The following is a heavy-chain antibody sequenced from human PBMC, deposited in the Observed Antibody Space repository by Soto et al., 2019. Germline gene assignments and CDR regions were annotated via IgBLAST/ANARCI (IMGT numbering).Heavy chain of an antibody. CDR2: HYGGGST. J-gene: IGHJ4*02. D-gene: IGHD5-18*01. V-gene: IGHV3-53*01. CDR3: ARGPDTAMVTDY. CDR1: GFSVSSNY. Sequence: GGSMRLSCAISGFSVSSNYLSWVRQAPGKGLEWVSVHYGGGSTYYADSVQGRFTISRDKSNNTLYLQMRRVRAEDPAVYYCARGPDTAMVTDYWGQGTLVTVSS.